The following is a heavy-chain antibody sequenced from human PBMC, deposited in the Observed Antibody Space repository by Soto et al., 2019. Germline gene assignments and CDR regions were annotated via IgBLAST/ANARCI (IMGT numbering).Heavy chain of an antibody. Sequence: SQTLALACGISGDSVSSSSSACNFMRQSPSRGLEWLGRTYYRSNWYNDYAVSVKSRITINPDTSKNQFSLQLNSVTPEDTAVYYCARDPSIAELQDGMDAWGQGTTVTVSS. CDR1: GDSVSSSSSA. V-gene: IGHV6-1*01. CDR2: TYYRSNWYN. D-gene: IGHD6-6*01. J-gene: IGHJ6*02. CDR3: ARDPSIAELQDGMDA.